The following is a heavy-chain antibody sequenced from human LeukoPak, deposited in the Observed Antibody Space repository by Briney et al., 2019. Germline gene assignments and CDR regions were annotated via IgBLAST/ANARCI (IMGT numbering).Heavy chain of an antibody. CDR1: GFTFSSYA. J-gene: IGHJ4*02. CDR3: ARVGYYYDSSIFDD. D-gene: IGHD3-22*01. Sequence: GGSLRLSCAASGFTFSSYAMSWVRQAPGKGLEWVSAISGSGGSTYYADSVKGRFTISRDNSKNTLYLQMNSLRAEDTALYYCARVGYYYDSSIFDDWGQGTLVTVSS. CDR2: ISGSGGST. V-gene: IGHV3-23*01.